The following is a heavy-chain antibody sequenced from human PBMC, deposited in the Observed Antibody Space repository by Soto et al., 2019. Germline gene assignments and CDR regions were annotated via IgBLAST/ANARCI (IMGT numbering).Heavy chain of an antibody. J-gene: IGHJ4*02. CDR2: IIPIFGTA. Sequence: QVQLVQSGAEVNKPGSSVKVSCKASGGTFSSYAISWVRQAPGQGLEWMGGIIPIFGTANYAQKFQGRITMTADESTSAAYMELSSLSYEDTAVYYCASTGHSYSSGYYYAILSYWGQGTLVTV. D-gene: IGHD3-22*01. V-gene: IGHV1-69*01. CDR3: ASTGHSYSSGYYYAILSY. CDR1: GGTFSSYA.